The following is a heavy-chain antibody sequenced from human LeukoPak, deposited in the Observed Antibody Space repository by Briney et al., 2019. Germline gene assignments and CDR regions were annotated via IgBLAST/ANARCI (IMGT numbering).Heavy chain of an antibody. D-gene: IGHD7-27*01. CDR2: INHSGST. CDR3: MRDGPSWGLL. Sequence: PSETLSLTCAVYGGSFSGCYWSWIRQPPGKGLEWIGEINHSGSTNYNPSLKSRVTISVDTSKNQFFLKLNSVTAADTAVYYCMRDGPSWGLLWGQGALVTVSS. J-gene: IGHJ4*02. V-gene: IGHV4-34*01. CDR1: GGSFSGCY.